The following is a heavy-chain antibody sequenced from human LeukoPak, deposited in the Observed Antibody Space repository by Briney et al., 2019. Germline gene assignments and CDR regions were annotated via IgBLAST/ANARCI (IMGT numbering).Heavy chain of an antibody. CDR2: IWHDGSNR. Sequence: PGGSLRLSCEASGFTFSSYGMHWVRQAPGKGLEWVALIWHDGSNRYHADSVKGRFTISRDNSKNTVYLQMNSLRHEDTALYYCARGIAVAGNNWFDPWGQGTLVTVSS. CDR1: GFTFSSYG. CDR3: ARGIAVAGNNWFDP. J-gene: IGHJ5*02. D-gene: IGHD6-19*01. V-gene: IGHV3-33*01.